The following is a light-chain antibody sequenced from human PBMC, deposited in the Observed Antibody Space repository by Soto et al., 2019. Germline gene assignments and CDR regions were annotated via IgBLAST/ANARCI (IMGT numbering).Light chain of an antibody. CDR2: GAS. V-gene: IGKV3-15*01. CDR3: QSYNSWPPWT. J-gene: IGKJ1*01. Sequence: ELVLTQSPATLSVSPGERATLSCRASQSVSSHLAWYQQKPGQAPRLLIYGASTRATGIPARFSGSGSGTEFTLTISSLQSEDYAVYYYQSYNSWPPWTFGPGTKVEIK. CDR1: QSVSSH.